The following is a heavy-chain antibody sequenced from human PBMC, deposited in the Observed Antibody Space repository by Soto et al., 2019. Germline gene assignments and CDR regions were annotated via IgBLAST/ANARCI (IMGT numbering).Heavy chain of an antibody. D-gene: IGHD1-26*01. CDR3: ARAVSGSYLDS. Sequence: QVQLQESGPGLVQASQTLSLTCTVSGGPITTGGHFWSWIRRSPGKGLEWIGYIYYSGTTHYNPSLKSRVTISIDTSKKQLSLNLSSVTAADTAVYYCARAVSGSYLDSWGQGTLVTVSS. V-gene: IGHV4-31*03. CDR2: IYYSGTT. J-gene: IGHJ4*02. CDR1: GGPITTGGHF.